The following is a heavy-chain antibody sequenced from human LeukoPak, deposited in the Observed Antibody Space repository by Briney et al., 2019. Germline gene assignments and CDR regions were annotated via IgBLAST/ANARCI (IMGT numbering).Heavy chain of an antibody. CDR3: ARDKVVAAKASDY. V-gene: IGHV3-21*01. J-gene: IGHJ4*02. CDR1: GFTFSSYS. D-gene: IGHD2-15*01. CDR2: ISSSSSYI. Sequence: PGGSLRLSCAASGFTFSSYSMIWVRQAPGKGLEWVSSISSSSSYIYYADSVKGRFTISRDNAKNSLYLQMNSLGAEDTAVYYCARDKVVAAKASDYWGQGTLVTVSS.